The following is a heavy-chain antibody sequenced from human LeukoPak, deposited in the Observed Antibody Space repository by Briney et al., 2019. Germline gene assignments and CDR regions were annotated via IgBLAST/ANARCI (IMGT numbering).Heavy chain of an antibody. D-gene: IGHD3-22*01. CDR1: GFTFSSYS. CDR2: ISGCGGST. Sequence: GGSLRLSCAASGFTFSSYSMSWGRQAPGEGLEGGSGISGCGGSTYYADSVKGRFTISRDNSKNTLYLQMNSLRAEDTAVYYCAKQPYYYDSSGYYFDYWGQGTLVTVSS. CDR3: AKQPYYYDSSGYYFDY. J-gene: IGHJ4*02. V-gene: IGHV3-23*01.